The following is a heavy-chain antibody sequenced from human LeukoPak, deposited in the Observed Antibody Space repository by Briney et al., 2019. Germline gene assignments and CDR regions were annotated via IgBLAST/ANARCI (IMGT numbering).Heavy chain of an antibody. V-gene: IGHV3-48*02. Sequence: GGSLRLSCAASGFTFSTYTMNWVRQAPGKGLEWVSYISSSSSTIYYADSVKGRFTISRDNAKDSLFLQMNSLRDEDTAVYYCARATTADHWGQGTLVTVSS. D-gene: IGHD5-12*01. J-gene: IGHJ5*02. CDR1: GFTFSTYT. CDR2: ISSSSSTI. CDR3: ARATTADH.